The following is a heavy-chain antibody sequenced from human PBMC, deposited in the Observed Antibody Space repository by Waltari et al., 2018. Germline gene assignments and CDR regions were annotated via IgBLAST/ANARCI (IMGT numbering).Heavy chain of an antibody. CDR3: AKNEKFCIKAACYDS. CDR2: ITSSGDAT. V-gene: IGHV3-23*01. J-gene: IGHJ4*02. Sequence: EVQLLESGGDLVQPGGSLRLSGAASGCTLTSPAMTWVRQAQGKGLGWGSVITSSGDATYYAGSVKGRFTISRDNSRNTLNLHMSSLRAEDTATYYCAKNEKFCIKAACYDSWGQGTLVTVSS. CDR1: GCTLTSPA. D-gene: IGHD2-8*01.